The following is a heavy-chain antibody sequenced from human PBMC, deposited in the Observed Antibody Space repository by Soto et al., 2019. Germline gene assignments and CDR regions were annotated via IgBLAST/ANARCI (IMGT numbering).Heavy chain of an antibody. D-gene: IGHD1-26*01. Sequence: QVQLVESGGGVVQSGRSLRLSCAASGFTFRSYAMHWVRQAPGKGLEWVAVISYDGSDRYYADSVRGRFTISRDNSKNTLYLQMNSLRGEDTAVYYCAREMGIAGATRSFDYWGQGTLVTVSS. CDR2: ISYDGSDR. CDR1: GFTFRSYA. V-gene: IGHV3-30-3*01. CDR3: AREMGIAGATRSFDY. J-gene: IGHJ4*02.